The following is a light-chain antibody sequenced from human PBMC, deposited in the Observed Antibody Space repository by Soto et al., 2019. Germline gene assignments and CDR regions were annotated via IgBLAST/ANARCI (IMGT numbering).Light chain of an antibody. V-gene: IGKV3-15*01. Sequence: IVMTEARATLSVSPGERATLSCRASQSVSIKLAWYQQKPGQAPRLLIYDTSTRATGIPARFSGSGSGTDFTLTITSLQPEDVATYFCQKYNSAPFTFGPGTKVYIK. CDR3: QKYNSAPFT. J-gene: IGKJ3*01. CDR2: DTS. CDR1: QSVSIK.